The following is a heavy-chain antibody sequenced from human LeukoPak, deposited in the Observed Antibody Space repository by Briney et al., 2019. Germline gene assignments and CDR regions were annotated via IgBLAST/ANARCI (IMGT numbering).Heavy chain of an antibody. J-gene: IGHJ1*01. Sequence: GGSLRLSCAASGFTFSGAWMHWVRQAPGKGLAWVSRINNDGTTTMYADSVKGRFTLSRDNAKNTLYLQMNSLRAEDTAVYYCARVSGPGMNEYFHLWGQGTLVTVSS. CDR2: INNDGTTT. CDR3: ARVSGPGMNEYFHL. CDR1: GFTFSGAW. V-gene: IGHV3-74*03. D-gene: IGHD3-10*01.